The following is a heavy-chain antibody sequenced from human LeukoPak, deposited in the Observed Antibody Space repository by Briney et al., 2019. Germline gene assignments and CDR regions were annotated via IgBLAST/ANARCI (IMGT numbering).Heavy chain of an antibody. V-gene: IGHV4-59*01. D-gene: IGHD2-2*01. Sequence: PSETLSLTCIVSGGSISSYYWSWIRQPPGKGLEWIGYIYYSGSTNYNPSLKSRVTISVDTSKNQFSLKLSSVTAADTAVYYCARGVVVPAAKSLNWFDPWGQGTLVTVSS. CDR2: IYYSGST. CDR3: ARGVVVPAAKSLNWFDP. J-gene: IGHJ5*02. CDR1: GGSISSYY.